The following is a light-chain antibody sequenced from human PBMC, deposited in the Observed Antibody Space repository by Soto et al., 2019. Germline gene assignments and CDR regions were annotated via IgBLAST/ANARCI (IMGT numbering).Light chain of an antibody. CDR2: AAS. CDR1: QDISSY. V-gene: IGKV1-9*01. CDR3: QQLNNYPST. J-gene: IGKJ4*01. Sequence: IQLTQSPSSLSASVGDRVTITCRASQDISSYLGWYQQKPGKAPKLLIYAASTLQSGVPSRFSGSGSGTGFTLTISSLQPEDFATYFCQQLNNYPSTFGGGTKVEIK.